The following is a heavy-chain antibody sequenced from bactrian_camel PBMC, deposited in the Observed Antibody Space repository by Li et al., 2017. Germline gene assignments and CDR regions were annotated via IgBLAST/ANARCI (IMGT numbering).Heavy chain of an antibody. CDR1: DFTFSNYA. CDR3: AAIIDSAYAY. Sequence: VQLVESGGGSVQAGGSLRLSCAASDFTFSNYAMNWVRQAPGKGLERVSGINSAGSVSYYTDSVKGRFTISEDNDKNMLYLEMSSLKPEDTAVYYCAAIIDSAYAYWGQGTQVTVS. D-gene: IGHD1*01. V-gene: IGHV3S31*01. J-gene: IGHJ4*01. CDR2: INSAGSVS.